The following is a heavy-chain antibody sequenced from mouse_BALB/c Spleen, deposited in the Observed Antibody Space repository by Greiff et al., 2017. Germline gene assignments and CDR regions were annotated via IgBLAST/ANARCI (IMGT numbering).Heavy chain of an antibody. Sequence: EVQRVESGGGLVQPGGSRKLSCAASGFTFSSFGMHWVRQAPEKGLEWVAYISSGSSTTYYADTVKGRFTIPRDTPENTLFLQVTSLRSEDTAMYYCARDCGRVVATPSFDVWGAGTTVTVSS. V-gene: IGHV5-17*02. CDR2: ISSGSSTT. D-gene: IGHD1-1*01. CDR3: ARDCGRVVATPSFDV. CDR1: GFTFSSFG. J-gene: IGHJ1*01.